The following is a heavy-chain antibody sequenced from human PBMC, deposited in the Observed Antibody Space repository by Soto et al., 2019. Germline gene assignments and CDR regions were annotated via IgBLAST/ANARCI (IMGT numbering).Heavy chain of an antibody. J-gene: IGHJ2*01. CDR1: GGTFSSYA. D-gene: IGHD2-15*01. CDR2: IIPIFGTT. Sequence: QVQLVQSGAEVKKPGSSVKVSCKASGGTFSSYAISWVRQAPGQGLEWMGGIIPIFGTTNYAQKFQGRVRVTADESTSTGLLALSSRGSGDMAVYYCARVVTVVKTFHYWYFDRWGRGSLVCVSS. CDR3: ARVVTVVKTFHYWYFDR. V-gene: IGHV1-69*12.